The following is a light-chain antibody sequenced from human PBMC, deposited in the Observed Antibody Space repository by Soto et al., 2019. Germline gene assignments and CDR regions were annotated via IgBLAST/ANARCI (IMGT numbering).Light chain of an antibody. CDR2: GAS. J-gene: IGKJ1*01. CDR3: EQYQTYPWT. CDR1: QNINIW. Sequence: DMPMARSACPLSASVGDSVTLTCRASQNINIWLAWYQQKPGKAPKLLIYGASSLESGVPSRFSGSGSGTEFTLTISSLQPDDFATYYCEQYQTYPWTFGQGTKVDIK. V-gene: IGKV1-5*01.